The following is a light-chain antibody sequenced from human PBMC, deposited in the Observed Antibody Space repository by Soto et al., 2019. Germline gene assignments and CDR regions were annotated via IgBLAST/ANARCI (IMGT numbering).Light chain of an antibody. V-gene: IGLV2-14*03. J-gene: IGLJ1*01. Sequence: QSALTQPASVSGSPGQSITISCTGTSSDVGGYNYVSWYQQHPGKAPKLIIYDVSDRPSGISSRFSASKSGNTASLTISGLHAEDEAHYYCCSYTSSSTPWVFGTGTKVTVL. CDR1: SSDVGGYNY. CDR2: DVS. CDR3: CSYTSSSTPWV.